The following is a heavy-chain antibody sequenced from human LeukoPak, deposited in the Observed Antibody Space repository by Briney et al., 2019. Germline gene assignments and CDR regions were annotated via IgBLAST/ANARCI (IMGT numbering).Heavy chain of an antibody. Sequence: GGSLRLSCAASGFTFSSYGMHWVRQAPGKGLKWVAVISYDGSNKYYADSVKGRFTISRDNSKNTLYLQMNSLRAEDTAVYYCAKDHGWYQLLNIDYWGQGTLVTVSS. CDR2: ISYDGSNK. D-gene: IGHD2-2*01. J-gene: IGHJ4*02. V-gene: IGHV3-30*18. CDR1: GFTFSSYG. CDR3: AKDHGWYQLLNIDY.